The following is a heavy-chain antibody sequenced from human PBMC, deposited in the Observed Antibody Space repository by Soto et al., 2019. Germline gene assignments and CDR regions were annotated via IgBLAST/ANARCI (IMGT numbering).Heavy chain of an antibody. V-gene: IGHV4-30-2*01. CDR3: ARLVGYNSDRRYNWLDP. CDR1: GGSISSGGYS. D-gene: IGHD1-20*01. J-gene: IGHJ5*02. Sequence: PSETLSLTCAVSGGSISSGGYSWSWIRQPPGKGLEWIGYIYHSGSTYYNPSLKSRVTISVDRSKNQFSLKLSSVTAADTAVYYCARLVGYNSDRRYNWLDPWGQGTLVTVSS. CDR2: IYHSGST.